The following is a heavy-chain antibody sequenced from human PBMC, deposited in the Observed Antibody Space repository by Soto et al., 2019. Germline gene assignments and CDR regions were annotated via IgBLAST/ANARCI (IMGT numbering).Heavy chain of an antibody. CDR3: AREVTVDSGWSRELDY. Sequence: KTSETLSLTCTVSGGSISSYYWSWIRQPAGKGLEWIGRIYTSGSTNYNPSLKSRVAMSVDTSKNQFSLKLSSVTAADTAVYYCAREVTVDSGWSRELDYWGQGTLVTVSS. D-gene: IGHD6-19*01. J-gene: IGHJ4*02. CDR1: GGSISSYY. CDR2: IYTSGST. V-gene: IGHV4-4*07.